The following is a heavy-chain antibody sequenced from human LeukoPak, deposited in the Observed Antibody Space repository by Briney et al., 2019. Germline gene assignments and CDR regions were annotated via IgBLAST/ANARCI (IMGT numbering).Heavy chain of an antibody. Sequence: GGSLRLSCVVSGFTFSGYWMSWVRQAPGKGLEWVATIKQDGSDEYYVDSVKGRFTISRDNAKNSLYLQMNSLRAEDTAVYYCARYYRYCSGGSCYSDYWGQGTLVTVSS. V-gene: IGHV3-7*03. CDR1: GFTFSGYW. D-gene: IGHD2-15*01. CDR3: ARYYRYCSGGSCYSDY. J-gene: IGHJ4*02. CDR2: IKQDGSDE.